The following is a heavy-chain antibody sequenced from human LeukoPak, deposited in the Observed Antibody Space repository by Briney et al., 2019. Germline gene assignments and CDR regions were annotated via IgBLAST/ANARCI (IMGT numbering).Heavy chain of an antibody. Sequence: GGSLRLSCAASGFTFSSYAMHWVRQAPGKGLEWVAVISYDGSNKYYADSVKGRFTISRDNSKNTLYLQMNSLRAEDTAVYYCARLYYYDSSGYYAGGGYFDYWGQGTLVTVSS. J-gene: IGHJ4*02. V-gene: IGHV3-30-3*01. CDR2: ISYDGSNK. CDR1: GFTFSSYA. D-gene: IGHD3-22*01. CDR3: ARLYYYDSSGYYAGGGYFDY.